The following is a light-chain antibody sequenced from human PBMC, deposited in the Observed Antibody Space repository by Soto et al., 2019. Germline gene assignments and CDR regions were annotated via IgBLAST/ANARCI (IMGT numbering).Light chain of an antibody. CDR1: SSDVGGYNY. V-gene: IGLV2-14*03. Sequence: ALTQPASVSGSPGQSITISCTGTSSDVGGYNYVSWYQQHPGKAPKLMIYDVSNRPSGVSNRFSGSKSGNTASLTISGLQAEDEADYYCSSYTSSSTLYVFGTGTKVPVL. J-gene: IGLJ1*01. CDR3: SSYTSSSTLYV. CDR2: DVS.